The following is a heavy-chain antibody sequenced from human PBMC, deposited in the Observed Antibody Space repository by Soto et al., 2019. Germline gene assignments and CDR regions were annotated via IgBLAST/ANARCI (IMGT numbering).Heavy chain of an antibody. D-gene: IGHD2-2*01. Sequence: PSEALSLTCTVSGGSISSGGYYWSWIRHPPGKGLEWIGESNHSGSTNYNPSLKSRVTISVDRSKNQFSLKLSSVTAADTAVYYCARGREKNLKLRPGSFPSSTSFSLYWFDPWGQGTLVTVSS. V-gene: IGHV4-39*07. CDR3: ARGREKNLKLRPGSFPSSTSFSLYWFDP. J-gene: IGHJ5*02. CDR1: GGSISSGGYY. CDR2: SNHSGST.